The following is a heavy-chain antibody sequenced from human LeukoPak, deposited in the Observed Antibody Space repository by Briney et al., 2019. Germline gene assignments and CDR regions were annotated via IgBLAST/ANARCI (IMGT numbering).Heavy chain of an antibody. D-gene: IGHD6-13*01. CDR3: VRVPAAGTGPDS. CDR1: GGSVSSGGHY. Sequence: SETLSLTCTVSGGSVSSGGHYWSWIRQPPGKGLEWIGYMHNSGTPNYSPSLKSRVTMSADTSENQFSLNLSSVTAADTAVYYCVRVPAAGTGPDSWGQGTLVSVSS. J-gene: IGHJ4*02. V-gene: IGHV4-61*08. CDR2: MHNSGTP.